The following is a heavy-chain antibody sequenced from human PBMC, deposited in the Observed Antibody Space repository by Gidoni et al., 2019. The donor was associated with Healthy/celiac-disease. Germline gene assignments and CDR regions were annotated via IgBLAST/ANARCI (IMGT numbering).Heavy chain of an antibody. V-gene: IGHV4-39*07. J-gene: IGHJ4*02. CDR1: GGPISSSSYY. CDR2: IYYSGCT. D-gene: IGHD4-17*01. Sequence: QLQLQESGPGLVQPSGTLSLTCPVSGGPISSSSYYWGCIRQPPGKGLEWIGTIYYSGCTYYNPSLRSRVTISVDTSKNQFSLRLSSVTAADTAIYYCARGYYSDYDLDSWGQGTLVTVSS. CDR3: ARGYYSDYDLDS.